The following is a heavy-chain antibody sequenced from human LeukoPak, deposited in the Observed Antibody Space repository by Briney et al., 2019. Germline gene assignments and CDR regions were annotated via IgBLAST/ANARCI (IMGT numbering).Heavy chain of an antibody. CDR1: GGSFSGYY. CDR3: ARRTPSDYYGSGSYYIRKNWFDP. CDR2: INHSGST. V-gene: IGHV4-34*01. D-gene: IGHD3-10*01. Sequence: PSETLSLTCAVYGGSFSGYYWSWIRQPPGKGLEWIGEINHSGSTNYNPSLKSRVTISVDTSKNQFSLKLSSVTAADTAVYYCARRTPSDYYGSGSYYIRKNWFDPWGQGTLVTVSS. J-gene: IGHJ5*02.